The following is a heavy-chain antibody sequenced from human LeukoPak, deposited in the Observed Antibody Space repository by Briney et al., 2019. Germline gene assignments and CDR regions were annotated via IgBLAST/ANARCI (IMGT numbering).Heavy chain of an antibody. J-gene: IGHJ5*02. CDR1: GFTFSSYG. CDR3: AKDRDIAAAGTSLDP. D-gene: IGHD6-13*01. CDR2: ISYDGSTK. Sequence: PGRSLRLSCAASGFTFSSYGMHWVRQAPGKGLEWVAVISYDGSTKYYADSVKGRFTISRDNSKNPLYLQMNSLRAEDTAVYYCAKDRDIAAAGTSLDPWGQGTLVTVSS. V-gene: IGHV3-30*18.